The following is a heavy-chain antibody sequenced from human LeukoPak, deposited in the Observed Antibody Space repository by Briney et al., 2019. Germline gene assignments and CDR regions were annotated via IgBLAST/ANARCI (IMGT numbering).Heavy chain of an antibody. CDR1: GGPISSGSYY. CDR3: ARDRVGITIFAAHHDAFDI. Sequence: SETLSLTCTVSGGPISSGSYYWSWIRQPAGKGLEWIGRIYTSGSTNYNPSLKSRVAISVDTSKNQFSLKLSSVTAADTAVYYCARDRVGITIFAAHHDAFDIWGQGTMVTVSS. D-gene: IGHD3-3*01. V-gene: IGHV4-61*02. CDR2: IYTSGST. J-gene: IGHJ3*02.